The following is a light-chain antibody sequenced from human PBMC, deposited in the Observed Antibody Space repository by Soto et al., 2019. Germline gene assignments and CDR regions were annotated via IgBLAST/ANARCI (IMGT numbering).Light chain of an antibody. J-gene: IGKJ5*01. CDR2: SAS. CDR1: QSIHNK. V-gene: IGKV1-39*01. Sequence: DIQMTQSPSSLSASVGDRVTITCRASQSIHNKLIWYQQKPGRAPKILIYSASILQTGVPSRFSGSGSGTDFILTISSLQPEDFATYYCQQNYSNPLTFGQGTRLEIK. CDR3: QQNYSNPLT.